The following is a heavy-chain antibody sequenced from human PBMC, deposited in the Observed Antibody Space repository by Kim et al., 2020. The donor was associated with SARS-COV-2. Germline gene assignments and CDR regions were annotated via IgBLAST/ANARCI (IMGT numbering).Heavy chain of an antibody. D-gene: IGHD3-10*01. CDR1: GYTFSGHG. Sequence: GSLRLSCAASGYTFSGHGMHWVRQAPGKGLEWVAVIWYDGTYKYYRDSVKGRFTISRDNSKNTLYLQMNSLRVEDTAVYYCARLYGGDYSGSGSYFDNWGQGTQVIVSS. J-gene: IGHJ4*02. CDR2: IWYDGTYK. CDR3: ARLYGGDYSGSGSYFDN. V-gene: IGHV3-33*01.